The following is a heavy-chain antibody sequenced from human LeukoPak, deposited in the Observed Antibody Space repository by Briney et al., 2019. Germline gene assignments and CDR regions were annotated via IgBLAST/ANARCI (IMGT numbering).Heavy chain of an antibody. V-gene: IGHV1-46*01. CDR2: INPSGGST. D-gene: IGHD4-23*01. J-gene: IGHJ4*02. CDR3: CIYGGNSGGY. CDR1: GYTFTSYY. Sequence: ASVTVSCTASGYTFTSYYMHWVRQAPGQGLEWMGIINPSGGSTSYAQKFQGRVTMTRDTSTSTVYMELSSLRSEDTAVYYCCIYGGNSGGYWGQGTLVTVSS.